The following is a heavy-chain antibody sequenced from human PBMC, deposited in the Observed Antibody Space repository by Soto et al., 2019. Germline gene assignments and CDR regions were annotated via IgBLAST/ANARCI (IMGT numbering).Heavy chain of an antibody. J-gene: IGHJ5*02. CDR2: IYHMGGT. CDR1: GASLNSDY. Sequence: QVQLQESGPGLVKPSETLSLTCTVSGASLNSDYWGWIRQPPGKGLEWFGYIYHMGGTDYNPTLKSRGTISIDKSKNQFSLSLRSVTAADTGVYFCARFTYKSGFNWFDPWGQGTQVTVSS. D-gene: IGHD5-12*01. CDR3: ARFTYKSGFNWFDP. V-gene: IGHV4-59*03.